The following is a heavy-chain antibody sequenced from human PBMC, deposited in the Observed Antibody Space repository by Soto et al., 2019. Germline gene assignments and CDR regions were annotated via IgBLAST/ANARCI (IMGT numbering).Heavy chain of an antibody. V-gene: IGHV3-21*01. CDR1: GFTFTRYS. Sequence: GGSLRLSCAASGFTFTRYSMNWVRQAPGKGLEWVSSISSTTNYIYYADSMKGRFTVSRDNAKNSVYLEMNSLSAEDTALYYCARESEDLTSNFDYWGQGXLVTVYS. CDR2: ISSTTNYI. J-gene: IGHJ4*02. CDR3: ARESEDLTSNFDY.